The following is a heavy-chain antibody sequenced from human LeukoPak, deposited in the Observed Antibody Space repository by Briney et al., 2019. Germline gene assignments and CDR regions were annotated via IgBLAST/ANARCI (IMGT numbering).Heavy chain of an antibody. CDR2: IIPIFGTA. J-gene: IGHJ4*02. Sequence: SVKVSCKASGGTFSSYAISWVRQAPGQGLEWMGRIIPIFGTANYAQKFQGRVTITTDESTSTAYMELSSLRSEDTAVYYCARGQGRPGSGWIHYYYFDYWGQGPLVTVSS. V-gene: IGHV1-69*05. CDR3: ARGQGRPGSGWIHYYYFDY. D-gene: IGHD6-19*01. CDR1: GGTFSSYA.